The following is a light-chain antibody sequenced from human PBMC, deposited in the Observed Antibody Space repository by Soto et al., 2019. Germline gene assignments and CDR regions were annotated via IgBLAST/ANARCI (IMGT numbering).Light chain of an antibody. Sequence: EIVMTQSPATLSVSPGERATLSCRASQSVSSNLAWYQQKPGQAPRLLVYGASTRATGVPARFSGSGSGTEVTLTNSSRQSEDFAVYYCQQYNTWPPYTFGQGTKLEIK. CDR1: QSVSSN. V-gene: IGKV3-15*01. J-gene: IGKJ2*01. CDR2: GAS. CDR3: QQYNTWPPYT.